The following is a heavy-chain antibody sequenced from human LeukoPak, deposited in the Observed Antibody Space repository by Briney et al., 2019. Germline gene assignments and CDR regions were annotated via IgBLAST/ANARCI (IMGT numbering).Heavy chain of an antibody. CDR2: IYYSGST. D-gene: IGHD2-15*01. CDR3: ARHEAPLPHPLDY. J-gene: IGHJ4*02. Sequence: PSETLSLTCTVSGGSISSYYWSWIRQPPGKGLEWIGYIYYSGSTNYNPSLKSRVAISVDTSKNQFSLKLSSVTAADTAVYYCARHEAPLPHPLDYWGQGTLVTVSS. CDR1: GGSISSYY. V-gene: IGHV4-59*08.